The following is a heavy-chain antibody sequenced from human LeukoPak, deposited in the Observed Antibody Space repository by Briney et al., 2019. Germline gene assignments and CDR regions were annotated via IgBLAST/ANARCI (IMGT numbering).Heavy chain of an antibody. Sequence: SETLSLTCTVSGGSISRYYWNWIRQPPGKGLEWIGYIYYSGTTNYNSSLKSRVTISVDTSKNQFSLELSSVTAADTAVYYCARFDVSRGVIFPFDYWGQGTLVTVSS. D-gene: IGHD3-10*01. J-gene: IGHJ4*02. V-gene: IGHV4-59*01. CDR1: GGSISRYY. CDR2: IYYSGTT. CDR3: ARFDVSRGVIFPFDY.